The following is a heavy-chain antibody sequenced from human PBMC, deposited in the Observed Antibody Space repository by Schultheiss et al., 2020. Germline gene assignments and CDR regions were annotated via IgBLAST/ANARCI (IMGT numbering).Heavy chain of an antibody. CDR3: ASAPLLLPPQV. Sequence: GGSLRLSCAASGFTFSDYYMSWIRQAPGKGLEWVSYISSSGSTIYYADSVKGRFTISRDNAKNSLYLQMNSLRAEDTAVYYCASAPLLLPPQVWGRGTMVTVSS. CDR2: ISSSGSTI. CDR1: GFTFSDYY. D-gene: IGHD3-22*01. V-gene: IGHV3-11*01. J-gene: IGHJ3*01.